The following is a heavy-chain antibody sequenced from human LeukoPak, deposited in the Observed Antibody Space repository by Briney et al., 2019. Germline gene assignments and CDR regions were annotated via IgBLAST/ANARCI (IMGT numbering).Heavy chain of an antibody. CDR2: IYTSGST. Sequence: SQTLSLTCTVSGGCISSGSYYWSWIRQPAGKGLEWIGRIYTSGSTNYNPSLKSRVTISVDTSKNQFSLKLSSGTAADNAVYYCSRSQLPWVGEFSRKHYGMDVWGQGTTVTVSS. CDR1: GGCISSGSYY. J-gene: IGHJ6*02. CDR3: SRSQLPWVGEFSRKHYGMDV. V-gene: IGHV4-61*02. D-gene: IGHD3-10*01.